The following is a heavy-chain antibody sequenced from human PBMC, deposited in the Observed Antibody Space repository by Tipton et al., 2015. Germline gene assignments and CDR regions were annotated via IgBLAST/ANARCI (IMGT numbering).Heavy chain of an antibody. D-gene: IGHD4-17*01. Sequence: TLSLTCAVSAYSISSDYYWGWIRQPPGKGLEWIGSISHSGNTYYNPSLKSRVTMSRDTSKNQFSLNLNSVTAADTAVYYCARRAGYGDHFDYWGRGTLVTVSP. CDR3: ARRAGYGDHFDY. CDR1: AYSISSDYY. J-gene: IGHJ4*02. CDR2: ISHSGNT. V-gene: IGHV4-38-2*01.